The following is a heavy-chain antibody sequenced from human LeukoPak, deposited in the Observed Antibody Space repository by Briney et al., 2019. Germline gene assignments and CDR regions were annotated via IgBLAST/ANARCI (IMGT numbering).Heavy chain of an antibody. CDR3: ARLRQLNGKYYFDY. J-gene: IGHJ4*02. D-gene: IGHD2-2*01. CDR2: IYYSGST. CDR1: GGSISSGGYY. V-gene: IGHV4-31*03. Sequence: SETLSLTCTVSGGSISSGGYYWSWIRQHPGKGLEWIGYIYYSGSTYYNPSLKSRVTISVDTSKNQFSPKLSSVTAADTAVYYCARLRQLNGKYYFDYWGQGTLVTVSS.